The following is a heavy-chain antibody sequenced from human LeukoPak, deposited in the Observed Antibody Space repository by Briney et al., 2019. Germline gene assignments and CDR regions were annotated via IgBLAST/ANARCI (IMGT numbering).Heavy chain of an antibody. J-gene: IGHJ4*02. Sequence: TSETLSLTCTVSGVSISSSSYYWGWIRQPPGKGLEWIGSIYYSGSTYYNPSFKSRVTISVDTSKNQFSLKLSSVTAADTAVYYCARFLEYSSSPADYWGQGTLVTVSS. CDR3: ARFLEYSSSPADY. CDR2: IYYSGST. D-gene: IGHD6-6*01. V-gene: IGHV4-39*01. CDR1: GVSISSSSYY.